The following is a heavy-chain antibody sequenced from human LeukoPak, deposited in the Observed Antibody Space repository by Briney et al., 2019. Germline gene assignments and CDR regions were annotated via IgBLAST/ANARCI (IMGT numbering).Heavy chain of an antibody. CDR2: IYYSGST. D-gene: IGHD1-26*01. CDR1: GGSISSYY. J-gene: IGHJ4*02. CDR3: ARDSGGSYYGGFDY. Sequence: SETLSLTCTVSGGSISSYYWSWIRQPPGKGLEGIGYIYYSGSTNYNPSLKSRVTISVDTSKNQFSLKLSSVTAADTAIYYCARDSGGSYYGGFDYWGQGTLVTVSS. V-gene: IGHV4-59*12.